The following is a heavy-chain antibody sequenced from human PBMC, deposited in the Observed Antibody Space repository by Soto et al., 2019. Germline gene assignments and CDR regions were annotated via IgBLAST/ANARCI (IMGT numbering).Heavy chain of an antibody. D-gene: IGHD7-27*01. V-gene: IGHV1-69*02. CDR3: ARHPSVTGNTGGYYFDD. J-gene: IGHJ4*02. CDR1: GGTFSDYT. CDR2: VIPVLDIA. Sequence: QVQLVQSGAEVKKPRSSVKVSCKASGGTFSDYTINWVRQAPGQGLEWMGRVIPVLDIANYAQKFQGRVTITADNSTSTAYMELSSLRSADTAVYYCARHPSVTGNTGGYYFDDWGQGTLVTVSS.